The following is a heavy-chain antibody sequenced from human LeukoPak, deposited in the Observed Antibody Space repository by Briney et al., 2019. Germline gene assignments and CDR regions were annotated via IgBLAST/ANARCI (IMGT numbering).Heavy chain of an antibody. D-gene: IGHD1-26*01. Sequence: KASETLSLTCAVYGGSFSGYYWSWIRQPPGKELEWIGEINHSGSTNYNPSLKSRVTISVDTSKNQFSLKLSSVTAADTAVYYCARGRGDLIVGTTTTYFDYWGQGTLVTVSS. CDR3: ARGRGDLIVGTTTTYFDY. CDR2: INHSGST. CDR1: GGSFSGYY. J-gene: IGHJ4*02. V-gene: IGHV4-34*01.